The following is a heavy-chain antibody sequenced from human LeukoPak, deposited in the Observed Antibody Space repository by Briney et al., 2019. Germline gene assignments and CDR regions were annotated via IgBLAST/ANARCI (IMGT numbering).Heavy chain of an antibody. CDR3: ARDSPSYGMDV. J-gene: IGHJ6*02. Sequence: SETLSLTCTVSGGSISSGGYYWSWIRQHPGKGLEWIGYIYYSGSTYYNLSLKSRVTISVDTSKNQFSLKLSSVTAADTAVYYCARDSPSYGMDVWGQGTTVTVSS. V-gene: IGHV4-31*03. CDR1: GGSISSGGYY. CDR2: IYYSGST.